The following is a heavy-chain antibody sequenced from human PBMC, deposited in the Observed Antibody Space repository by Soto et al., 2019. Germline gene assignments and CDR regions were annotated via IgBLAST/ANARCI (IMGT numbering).Heavy chain of an antibody. CDR3: ARDAGIYGGSDF. J-gene: IGHJ4*02. V-gene: IGHV3-72*01. D-gene: IGHD4-17*01. CDR2: SRDKVNSYST. Sequence: EVQLVESGGGLVQPGGSLRLSCAAFGFTFSDHYIDWVRQAPGKGLEWIGRSRDKVNSYSTEYAASVKGRFTILRFDSNNSLFLQMNSLRIEDTAVYYCARDAGIYGGSDFWGQGTLVTVSS. CDR1: GFTFSDHY.